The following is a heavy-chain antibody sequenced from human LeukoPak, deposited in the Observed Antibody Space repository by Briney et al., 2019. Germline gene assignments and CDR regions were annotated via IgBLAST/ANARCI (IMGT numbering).Heavy chain of an antibody. Sequence: GASVKVSCKASGYTFTNYGISWVRQAPGQGLEWMGIINPSGGSTSYAQKFQGRVTMTRDMSTSTVYMELSSLRSEDTAVYYCARETMDSSSSLPDAFDIWGQGTMVTVSS. CDR3: ARETMDSSSSLPDAFDI. CDR1: GYTFTNYG. CDR2: INPSGGST. J-gene: IGHJ3*02. D-gene: IGHD6-13*01. V-gene: IGHV1-46*01.